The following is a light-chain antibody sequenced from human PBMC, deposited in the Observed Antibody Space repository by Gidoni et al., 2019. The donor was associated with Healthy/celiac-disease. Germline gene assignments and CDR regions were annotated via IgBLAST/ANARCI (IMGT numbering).Light chain of an antibody. V-gene: IGKV3-20*01. J-gene: IGKJ3*01. Sequence: ETVLTQSPGTLSLSPGERATLSCRASHSVSSGYLAWYQQKPGQAPRLLIYSASGRATGIPDRFSGSGSGTAFTRTISRLEPEYFAVYYCQQLFTFXPXTKVDIK. CDR1: HSVSSGY. CDR3: QQLFT. CDR2: SAS.